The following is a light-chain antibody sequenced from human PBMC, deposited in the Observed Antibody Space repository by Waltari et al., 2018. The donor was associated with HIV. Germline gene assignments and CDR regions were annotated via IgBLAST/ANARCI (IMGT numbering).Light chain of an antibody. V-gene: IGLV2-8*01. J-gene: IGLJ2*01. CDR1: SSDVGRYDS. CDR3: SSYAGINPVI. Sequence: QSALTQPPSASGSLGPSVTIPCTGSSSDVGRYDSVSWYQQPPGKAPKLLIFEVNKRPSGVPDRFSGSKSGNTASLTVSGLQAEDEAEYSCSSYAGINPVIFGGGTTLTVL. CDR2: EVN.